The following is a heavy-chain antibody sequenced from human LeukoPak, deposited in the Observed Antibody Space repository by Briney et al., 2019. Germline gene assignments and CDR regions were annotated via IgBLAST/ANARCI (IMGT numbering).Heavy chain of an antibody. Sequence: RWASVKVSCKASGYTFTGYYMHWVRQAPGQGLEWMGWINPNSGGTNYAQKFQGRVTMTRDTSISTAYMELNSLRSEDTAVYYCARASSGSYSNRDAFAIWGQGTMVTVSS. V-gene: IGHV1-2*02. CDR2: INPNSGGT. CDR1: GYTFTGYY. J-gene: IGHJ3*02. CDR3: ARASSGSYSNRDAFAI. D-gene: IGHD1-26*01.